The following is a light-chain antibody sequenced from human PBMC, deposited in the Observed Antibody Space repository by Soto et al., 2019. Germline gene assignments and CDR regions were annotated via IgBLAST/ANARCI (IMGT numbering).Light chain of an antibody. Sequence: DIQMTQSPSSLSASVGDRVTITCRASQGISNNLVCFQQKPGKAPKSLIYDASSLISGVPSKFRGSGSGTDFTLTISNLQPEDFATYYCQQSNSYPITFGQGTRLEIK. CDR3: QQSNSYPIT. CDR2: DAS. CDR1: QGISNN. J-gene: IGKJ5*01. V-gene: IGKV1-16*02.